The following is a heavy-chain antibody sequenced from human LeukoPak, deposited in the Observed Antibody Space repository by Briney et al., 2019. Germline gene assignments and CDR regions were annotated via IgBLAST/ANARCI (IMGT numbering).Heavy chain of an antibody. CDR3: ATGYTFYDY. Sequence: GGSLRLSCAASGFTVSNNYTSWARQAPGKGLEWVSVIYNDGSTYYADSVKGRFTISRDNSKNTLYLQMNSLRAEGTAVYYCATGYTFYDYWGQGTLVTVSS. J-gene: IGHJ4*02. D-gene: IGHD1-1*01. CDR2: IYNDGST. CDR1: GFTVSNNY. V-gene: IGHV3-53*01.